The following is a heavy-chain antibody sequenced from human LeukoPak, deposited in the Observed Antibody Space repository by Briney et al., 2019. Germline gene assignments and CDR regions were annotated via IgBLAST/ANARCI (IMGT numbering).Heavy chain of an antibody. CDR1: GGSISSSSYY. CDR2: INHSGST. D-gene: IGHD3-16*01. V-gene: IGHV4-39*07. J-gene: IGHJ4*02. CDR3: ARRRLGFRQGGWSVYYFDY. Sequence: SETLSLTCTVSGGSISSSSYYWSWIRQPPGKGLEWIGEINHSGSTNYNPSLKSRVTISVDTSKNQFSLKLSSVTAADTAVYYCARRRLGFRQGGWSVYYFDYWGQGTLVTVSS.